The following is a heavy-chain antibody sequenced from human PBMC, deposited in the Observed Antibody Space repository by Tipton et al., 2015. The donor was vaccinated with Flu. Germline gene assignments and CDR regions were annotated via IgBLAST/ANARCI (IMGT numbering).Heavy chain of an antibody. D-gene: IGHD5-24*01. CDR1: GFTFSTYW. V-gene: IGHV3-7*01. Sequence: SLRLSCATSGFTFSTYWMTWVRQAPGKGLEWVANINQDGSERYYVDSVKGRFTISRDDAKNSLYLQMNSLRADDTALYYCARDLRTIRWTPPQYWGQGPLVTVSS. CDR3: ARDLRTIRWTPPQY. J-gene: IGHJ1*01. CDR2: INQDGSER.